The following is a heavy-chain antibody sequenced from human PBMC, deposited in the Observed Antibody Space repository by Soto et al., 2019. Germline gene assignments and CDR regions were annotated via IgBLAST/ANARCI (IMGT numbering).Heavy chain of an antibody. CDR1: GFSLKTYGMR. CDR3: ARSPITAVVTAFDF. CDR2: IDWDDEK. J-gene: IGHJ4*02. Sequence: SGPTLVNPTQTLTLTCTFSGFSLKTYGMRVSWVRQPPGKAPEWLARIDWDDEKFYSTSLKTRLSISKGTSDNQVVLTMTNMDPIDTATYYCARSPITAVVTAFDFWGQGILVTVSS. V-gene: IGHV2-70*04. D-gene: IGHD3-3*01.